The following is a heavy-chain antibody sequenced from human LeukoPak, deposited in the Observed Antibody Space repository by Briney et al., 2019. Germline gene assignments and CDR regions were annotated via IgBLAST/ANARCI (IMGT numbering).Heavy chain of an antibody. V-gene: IGHV3-23*01. D-gene: IGHD1-26*01. J-gene: IGHJ3*02. CDR3: AKRIVGAPYAFDI. CDR1: GFTFSSYA. CDR2: ISVSGSTT. Sequence: PGGSPRLSCAASGFTFSSYAMSWVRQAPGKRLEWVSAISVSGSTTYYADSVKGRFTISRDNSKNTLYLQMNSLRAGDTAVYYCAKRIVGAPYAFDIWGQGTMVTVSS.